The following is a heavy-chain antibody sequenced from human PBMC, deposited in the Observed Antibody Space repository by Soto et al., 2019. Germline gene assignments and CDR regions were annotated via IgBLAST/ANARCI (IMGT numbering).Heavy chain of an antibody. CDR3: AKHMGTWVDTAIDF. Sequence: EVQISASGGGVVQPGESLRLSCEAPDFSFTSYAMTWVRLPPGKGLQWVAALSHDGGNIYYRDSVRGRFTISRDNSKNTLYLQMHSLKGEHTAVYFCAKHMGTWVDTAIDFWGEGTPVTVSS. CDR2: LSHDGGNI. V-gene: IGHV3-23*01. CDR1: DFSFTSYA. J-gene: IGHJ4*02. D-gene: IGHD5-18*01.